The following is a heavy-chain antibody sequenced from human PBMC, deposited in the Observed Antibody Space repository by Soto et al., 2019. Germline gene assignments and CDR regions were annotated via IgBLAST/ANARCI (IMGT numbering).Heavy chain of an antibody. CDR1: GGSISSYY. J-gene: IGHJ3*02. D-gene: IGHD3-3*01. CDR2: IYYSGST. CDR3: ARVYYDFWSGARRSFDI. Sequence: SETLSLTCTVSGGSISSYYWSWIRQPPWKGLEWIGYIYYSGSTNYNPSLKSRVTISVDTSKNQFSLKLSSVTAADTAVYYCARVYYDFWSGARRSFDIWGQGTMVTVSS. V-gene: IGHV4-59*01.